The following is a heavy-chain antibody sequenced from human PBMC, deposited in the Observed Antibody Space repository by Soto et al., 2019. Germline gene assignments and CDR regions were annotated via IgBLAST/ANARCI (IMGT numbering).Heavy chain of an antibody. CDR3: ARDEGYYFDY. CDR2: IYYSGST. J-gene: IGHJ4*02. Sequence: QVQLQESGPGLVKPSETLSLTCTVSGGSVSSGSYYWSWIRQPPGKGLEWIGYIYYSGSTNYNPSLKIRVTISVDTSKNQFSLKLSSVTAADTAVYYCARDEGYYFDYWGQGTLVTVSS. V-gene: IGHV4-61*01. CDR1: GGSVSSGSYY.